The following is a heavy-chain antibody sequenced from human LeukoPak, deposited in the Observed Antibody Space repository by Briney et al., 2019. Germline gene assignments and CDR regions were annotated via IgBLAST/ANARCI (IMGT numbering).Heavy chain of an antibody. Sequence: RASVKVSCKASGYTFTTYAIHWVRQAPGQRPEWMGWINAANGYTKYSQKFQDRVTVTKNTSANTAYMELSSLRSEDTAVYYCAAPLVWFGNPIDDGFDFWGPGTTVTVSS. J-gene: IGHJ3*01. D-gene: IGHD3-10*01. V-gene: IGHV1-3*01. CDR1: GYTFTTYA. CDR2: INAANGYT. CDR3: AAPLVWFGNPIDDGFDF.